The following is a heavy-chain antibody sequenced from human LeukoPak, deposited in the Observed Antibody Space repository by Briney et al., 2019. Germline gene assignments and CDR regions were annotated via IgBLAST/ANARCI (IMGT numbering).Heavy chain of an antibody. Sequence: ASVTVSCKPSAYTFTGYYMHWVRQAPGQGLEWMGWINPNSGGTNSAQKFQGRVTMTRDTSISTAYMELSSLRSEDTAVYYCARASQQLAYWYFDLWGRGTLVTVSS. J-gene: IGHJ2*01. CDR2: INPNSGGT. CDR3: ARASQQLAYWYFDL. CDR1: AYTFTGYY. D-gene: IGHD6-13*01. V-gene: IGHV1-2*02.